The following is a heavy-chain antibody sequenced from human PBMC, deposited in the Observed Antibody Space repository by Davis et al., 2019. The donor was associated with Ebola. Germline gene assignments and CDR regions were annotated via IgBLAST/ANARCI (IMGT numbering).Heavy chain of an antibody. J-gene: IGHJ4*02. CDR3: SRGRDYVWGSNDF. D-gene: IGHD3-16*01. Sequence: SETLSLTCAVYGGSFSGYYWSWIRQPPGKGLEWIGEINHSGSTTNYNPSLKSRVTISVDTSKNQFSLKLSSVTAADTAVYYCSRGRDYVWGSNDFWGQGTLVTVSS. CDR2: INHSGSTT. V-gene: IGHV4-34*01. CDR1: GGSFSGYY.